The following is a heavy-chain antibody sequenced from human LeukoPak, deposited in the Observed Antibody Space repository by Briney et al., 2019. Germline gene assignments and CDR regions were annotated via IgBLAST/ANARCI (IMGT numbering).Heavy chain of an antibody. J-gene: IGHJ5*02. CDR1: GYTFSDYY. CDR3: AKGGQYSSNDH. Sequence: GASVNVSCKASGYTFSDYYLHWVRQAPGQGLEWMGWINPNSGGTNYPQKFQGRVTMTRDTSISTAYMELNSLTSDDTAIYYCAKGGQYSSNDHWGQGTLVTVSS. V-gene: IGHV1-2*02. CDR2: INPNSGGT. D-gene: IGHD6-13*01.